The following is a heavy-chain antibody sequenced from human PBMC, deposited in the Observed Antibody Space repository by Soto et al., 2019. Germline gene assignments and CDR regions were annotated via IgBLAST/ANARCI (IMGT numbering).Heavy chain of an antibody. J-gene: IGHJ3*02. CDR2: IKQDGSEK. CDR3: ARALSSSWYSSDAFDI. V-gene: IGHV3-7*03. Sequence: PGGSLRLSCAASGFTFSSYWMSWVRQAPGKGLEWVANIKQDGSEKYYVDSVKGRFTISRDNAKNSLYLQMNSLRAEDTAVYYCARALSSSWYSSDAFDIWGQGTMVTVSS. D-gene: IGHD6-13*01. CDR1: GFTFSSYW.